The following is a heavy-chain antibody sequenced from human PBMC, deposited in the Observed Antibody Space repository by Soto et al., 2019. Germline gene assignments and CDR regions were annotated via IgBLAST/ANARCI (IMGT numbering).Heavy chain of an antibody. CDR3: ASSQPTTIFGVVIIARPYYYYYGMDV. CDR1: GYTFTSYY. J-gene: IGHJ6*02. V-gene: IGHV1-46*01. Sequence: ASVKVSCKASGYTFTSYYMHWVRQAPGQGLEWMGIINPSGGSTSYAQKFQGRVTMTRDTSTSTVYMELSSLRSEDTAVYYCASSQPTTIFGVVIIARPYYYYYGMDVWGQGTTVTAP. CDR2: INPSGGST. D-gene: IGHD3-3*01.